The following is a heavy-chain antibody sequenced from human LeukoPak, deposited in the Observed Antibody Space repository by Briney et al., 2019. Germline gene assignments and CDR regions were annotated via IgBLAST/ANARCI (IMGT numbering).Heavy chain of an antibody. CDR2: IDPSDSYT. CDR1: GYSFTSYW. CDR3: ATTDCSGGSCYGSHYYYYGMDV. D-gene: IGHD2-15*01. J-gene: IGHJ6*02. V-gene: IGHV5-10-1*01. Sequence: GESLQISCKGSGYSFTSYWISWVRQMPGKGLEWMGRIDPSDSYTNYSPSFQGHVTISADKSISTAYLQWSSLKASDTAMYYCATTDCSGGSCYGSHYYYYGMDVWGQGTTVTVSS.